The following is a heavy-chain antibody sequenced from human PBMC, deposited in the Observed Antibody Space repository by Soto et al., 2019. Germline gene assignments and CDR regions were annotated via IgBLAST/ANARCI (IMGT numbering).Heavy chain of an antibody. CDR3: AGQGATTHYYYGLDV. Sequence: SETLSLTCTVSGGSISSSSYSWGWIRQPPGKGLEWIGSIYYSGSTYYNPSLKSRVTISVDTSKNQFSLKLSSVTAADTAVYYCAGQGATTHYYYGLDVWGQGTTVT. CDR1: GGSISSSSYS. V-gene: IGHV4-39*01. J-gene: IGHJ6*02. D-gene: IGHD1-26*01. CDR2: IYYSGST.